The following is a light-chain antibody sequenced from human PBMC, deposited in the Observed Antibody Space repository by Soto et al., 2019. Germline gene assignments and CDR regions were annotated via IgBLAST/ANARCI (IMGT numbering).Light chain of an antibody. CDR2: IDN. CDR3: AAWDDSLNGPV. V-gene: IGLV2-14*02. J-gene: IGLJ2*01. CDR1: SSDVGSYNL. Sequence: QSALTQPASVSGSPGQSITISCTGTSSDVGSYNLVSWCQQHPGKAPKLFIYIDNQRPSGVPDRFSGSKSGTSASLAISGLQSDDEAEYYCAAWDDSLNGPVFGGGTKVTVL.